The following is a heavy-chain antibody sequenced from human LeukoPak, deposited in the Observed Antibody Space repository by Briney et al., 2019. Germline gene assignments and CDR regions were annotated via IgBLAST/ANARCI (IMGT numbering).Heavy chain of an antibody. J-gene: IGHJ5*02. Sequence: GESLKISCQGSGYSFTNYWIGWVRQMPGKGLEWMGIIYPPDSDTRYGPSFQGQVTISAGKSISTAYLQWSSLKASDTALYYCARHAGPDILTGLNWFDPWGQGTLVTVSS. D-gene: IGHD3-9*01. V-gene: IGHV5-51*01. CDR2: IYPPDSDT. CDR3: ARHAGPDILTGLNWFDP. CDR1: GYSFTNYW.